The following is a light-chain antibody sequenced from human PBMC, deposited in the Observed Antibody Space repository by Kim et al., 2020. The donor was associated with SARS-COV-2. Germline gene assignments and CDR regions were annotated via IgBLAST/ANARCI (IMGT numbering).Light chain of an antibody. Sequence: SYELTQPPSVSVSPGQTASITCSGDKLGDKYACWYQQKPGQSPVLVIYQDSKRPSGIHERFSGSNSGNTATLTISGTQTMDEADYYCQAWDSSQGVFGTGTKVTVL. CDR2: QDS. CDR3: QAWDSSQGV. V-gene: IGLV3-1*01. J-gene: IGLJ1*01. CDR1: KLGDKY.